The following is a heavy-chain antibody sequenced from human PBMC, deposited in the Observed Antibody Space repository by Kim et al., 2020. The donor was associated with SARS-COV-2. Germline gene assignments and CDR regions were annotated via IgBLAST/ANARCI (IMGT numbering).Heavy chain of an antibody. Sequence: SETLSLTCAVYGGSFSGYYWSWIRQPPGKGLEWIWEINHSGSTNYNPSLKSRVTITVDTSKNQFSVKLSSVTAADTAVYYCARGGHSGYGARVAFDIWGQGTMVTVSS. CDR1: GGSFSGYY. CDR2: INHSGST. V-gene: IGHV4-34*01. D-gene: IGHD5-12*01. J-gene: IGHJ3*02. CDR3: ARGGHSGYGARVAFDI.